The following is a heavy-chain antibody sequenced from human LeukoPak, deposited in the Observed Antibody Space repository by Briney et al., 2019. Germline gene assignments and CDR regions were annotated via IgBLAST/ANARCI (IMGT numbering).Heavy chain of an antibody. CDR1: GLTFSNYW. Sequence: QTGGSLRLSCAASGLTFSNYWMDWVRQAPGKGLEWVANIKQDGSEKNYVDSVKGRFIISRDNAKNSLYLQMNTLRADDTAVYYCARDGFGTGSNWGQGTPVTVSS. J-gene: IGHJ4*02. CDR2: IKQDGSEK. V-gene: IGHV3-7*03. CDR3: ARDGFGTGSN. D-gene: IGHD3-16*01.